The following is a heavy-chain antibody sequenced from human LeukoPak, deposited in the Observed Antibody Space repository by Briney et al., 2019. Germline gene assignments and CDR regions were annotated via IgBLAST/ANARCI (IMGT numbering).Heavy chain of an antibody. V-gene: IGHV3-48*01. CDR1: AFIFSRYS. CDR2: IRSSSSTI. J-gene: IGHJ3*02. CDR3: VREFSSSWYIAFDI. Sequence: PGGSLRLSCAASAFIFSRYSMNWVRQAPGKGLEWVSYIRSSSSTIYYADSVKGRFTISRDNSKNSLYLQMHSLRAEDTAVYYCVREFSSSWYIAFDIWGQGTMVTVSS. D-gene: IGHD6-13*01.